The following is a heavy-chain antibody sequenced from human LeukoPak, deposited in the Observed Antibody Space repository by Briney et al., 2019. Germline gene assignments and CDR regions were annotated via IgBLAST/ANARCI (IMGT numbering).Heavy chain of an antibody. J-gene: IGHJ5*02. D-gene: IGHD4-23*01. V-gene: IGHV1-8*02. CDR3: ARDYGGNSGWFDP. CDR2: MNPNSGNT. Sequence: ASVKVSCKASGYTFTSYAMHWVRQATGQGLEWIGWMNPNSGNTGYAQKFQGRVTLTRSTSISTAYMELRSLTSEDTAVYYCARDYGGNSGWFDPWGQGTLVTVSS. CDR1: GYTFTSYA.